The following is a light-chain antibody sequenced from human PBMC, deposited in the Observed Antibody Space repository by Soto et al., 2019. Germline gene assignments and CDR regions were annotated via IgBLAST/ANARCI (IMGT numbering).Light chain of an antibody. J-gene: IGLJ7*01. CDR1: SSDVGGYNF. CDR3: ISYTTSSTWV. CDR2: EVR. Sequence: QSALTQPASVSGSPGQSITISCTGTSSDVGGYNFVSWYQQHPGKAPKLMIYEVRNRPSGVSDRFSGSKSGNTASLTISGLQAEDEADYYCISYTTSSTWVFGGGTQLTVL. V-gene: IGLV2-14*01.